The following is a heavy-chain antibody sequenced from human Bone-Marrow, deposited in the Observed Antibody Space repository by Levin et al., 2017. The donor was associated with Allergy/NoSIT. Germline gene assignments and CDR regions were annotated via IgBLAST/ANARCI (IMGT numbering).Heavy chain of an antibody. CDR3: ARGPRVPATIYFYS. V-gene: IGHV4-39*07. D-gene: IGHD2-2*01. CDR2: VYDRGTT. CDR1: GGSIGGSSSY. Sequence: SQTLSLTCTVSGGSIGGSSSYWGWIRQPPGKGLQWIASVYDRGTTYSNPSLETPVTLSLDTSKNHFSLRLNSVTAADTAVYFCARGPRVPATIYFYSWGRGTLVTVSS. J-gene: IGHJ4*02.